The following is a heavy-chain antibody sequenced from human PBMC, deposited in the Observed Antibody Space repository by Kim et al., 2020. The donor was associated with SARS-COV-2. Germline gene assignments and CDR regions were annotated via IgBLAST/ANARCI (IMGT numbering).Heavy chain of an antibody. V-gene: IGHV3-23*01. CDR3: AKTSSTVVGTYYYYGMDV. CDR1: GFTFSSYA. D-gene: IGHD2-15*01. Sequence: GGSLRLSCAASGFTFSSYAMSWVRQAPGKGLEWVSAISGSGGSTYYADSVKGRFTISRDNSKNTLYLQMNSLRAEDTAVYYCAKTSSTVVGTYYYYGMDVWGQGTTVTVSS. CDR2: ISGSGGST. J-gene: IGHJ6*02.